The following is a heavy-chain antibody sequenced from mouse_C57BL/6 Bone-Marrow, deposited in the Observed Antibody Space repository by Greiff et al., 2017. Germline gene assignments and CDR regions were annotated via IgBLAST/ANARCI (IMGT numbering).Heavy chain of an antibody. CDR1: GYTFTDYY. CDR2: INPYNGGT. J-gene: IGHJ2*01. CDR3: ARLDDGYPFDY. D-gene: IGHD2-3*01. Sequence: VQLQQSGPVLVKPGASVKMSCKASGYTFTDYYMNWVKQSHGKSLEWIGVINPYNGGTSYNQKFKGKATLTVDKSSSTASIELNSLTSEDSAVYYCARLDDGYPFDYWGQGTTLTVSS. V-gene: IGHV1-19*01.